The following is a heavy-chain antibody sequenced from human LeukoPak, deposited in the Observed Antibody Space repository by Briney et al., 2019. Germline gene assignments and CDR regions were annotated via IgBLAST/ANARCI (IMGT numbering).Heavy chain of an antibody. CDR1: GGSFSGYY. CDR2: INHSRST. CDR3: GRGWGLFDY. J-gene: IGHJ4*02. D-gene: IGHD7-27*01. Sequence: SETLSLTCAVYGGSFSGYYWNWLRQPPGKGLEWIADINHSRSTNYNPYLTSRGFISENPSKNQCSLKLGSVTAPDTAVYYCGRGWGLFDYWGRGTLVTVSS. V-gene: IGHV4-34*01.